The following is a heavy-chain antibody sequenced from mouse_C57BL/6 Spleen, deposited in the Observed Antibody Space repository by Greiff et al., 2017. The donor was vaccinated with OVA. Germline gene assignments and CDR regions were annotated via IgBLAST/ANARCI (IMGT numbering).Heavy chain of an antibody. CDR1: GYTFTSSW. V-gene: IGHV1-64*01. CDR2: IHPNSGST. D-gene: IGHD2-4*01. Sequence: VQLQQPGAELVKPGASVKLSCKASGYTFTSSWMHWVKQRPGQGLEWIGMIHPNSGSTNYNEKFKSKATLTVDKSSSTAYMQLSSLTSEDSAVYYCARRGGLPYYFDYWGQGTTLTVSS. J-gene: IGHJ2*01. CDR3: ARRGGLPYYFDY.